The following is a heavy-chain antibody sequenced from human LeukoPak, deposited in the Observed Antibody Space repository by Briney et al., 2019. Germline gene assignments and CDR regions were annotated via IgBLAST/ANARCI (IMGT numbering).Heavy chain of an antibody. CDR3: ARGDGYNFY. J-gene: IGHJ4*02. CDR1: GGSMSGFC. V-gene: IGHV4-59*01. CDR2: VYYSGST. Sequence: KSSETLSLTCTVSGGSMSGFCWSWIRQPPGKGLEWIGYVYYSGSTNYNPSLKSRVTISVDTSNSQFSLNLSSVTAADPAVYYCARGDGYNFYWGQGTLVTVSS. D-gene: IGHD5-24*01.